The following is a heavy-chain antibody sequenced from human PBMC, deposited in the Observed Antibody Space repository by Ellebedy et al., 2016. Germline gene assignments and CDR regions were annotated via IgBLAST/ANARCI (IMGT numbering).Heavy chain of an antibody. J-gene: IGHJ4*02. D-gene: IGHD6-13*01. CDR3: AKGGIGETGALDY. V-gene: IGHV3-23*01. CDR1: GFTFSSYA. CDR2: ISGSGYNT. Sequence: GESLKISCAASGFTFSSYAMTWVRQAPGKGLEWVSSISGSGYNTYYADSVKGRFTISRYNSKNALYLQMYSLGAKDTAVYFCAKGGIGETGALDYWGQGTLVTVSS.